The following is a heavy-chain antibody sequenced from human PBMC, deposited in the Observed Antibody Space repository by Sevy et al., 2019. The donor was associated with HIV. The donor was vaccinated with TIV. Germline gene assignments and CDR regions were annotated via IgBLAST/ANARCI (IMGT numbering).Heavy chain of an antibody. J-gene: IGHJ3*02. CDR3: ASVYRDGYRSGAEYDAFDI. D-gene: IGHD5-12*01. CDR2: IYPGDSDT. Sequence: GESLKISCKGSGYSFTSYWIGWVRQMPGKGLEWMGIIYPGDSDTRYSPSFHGQVTISADKSISTAYLQWSSLKASDTAMYYYASVYRDGYRSGAEYDAFDIWGQGTMVTVSS. CDR1: GYSFTSYW. V-gene: IGHV5-51*01.